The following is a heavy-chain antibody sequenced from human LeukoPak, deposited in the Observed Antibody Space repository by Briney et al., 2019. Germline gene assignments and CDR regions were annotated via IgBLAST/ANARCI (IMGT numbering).Heavy chain of an antibody. J-gene: IGHJ4*02. Sequence: GESLKISCQGAGYSFTNYRIGWVRQMPGKGLEWMGIIYPGDFDTKYGPSFQGQVTISADKSIRTAYLQWSSLKASDTAIYYCARQNGLASAPDYWGQGTLFTVSS. CDR3: ARQNGLASAPDY. CDR2: IYPGDFDT. D-gene: IGHD6-13*01. CDR1: GYSFTNYR. V-gene: IGHV5-51*01.